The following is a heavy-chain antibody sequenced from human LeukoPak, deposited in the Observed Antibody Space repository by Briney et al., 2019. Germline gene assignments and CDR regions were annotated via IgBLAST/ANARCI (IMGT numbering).Heavy chain of an antibody. CDR3: AKDRYSGYEGLDY. J-gene: IGHJ4*02. Sequence: GGSLRLSCAASGFAFSSYGMHWVRQAPGKGLEWVAFVRYDGSYKYYADSVKGRFTVSRDNSKNTLYLQMNSLRAEDTAVYYCAKDRYSGYEGLDYWGQGTLVTVSS. D-gene: IGHD5-12*01. CDR1: GFAFSSYG. CDR2: VRYDGSYK. V-gene: IGHV3-30*02.